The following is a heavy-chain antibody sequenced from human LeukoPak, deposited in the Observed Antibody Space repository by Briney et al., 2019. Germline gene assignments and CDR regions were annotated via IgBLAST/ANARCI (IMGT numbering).Heavy chain of an antibody. CDR2: ISNNGIST. Sequence: GGSLRLSCSASGLTFSSSVMLWVRQAPGKGLEYVSGISNNGISTDYGDSVKGRFTMSRDNSKNTLFLQVSSLRVEDTAIYYCVKGQVDYWGQGTLVTVSS. CDR1: GLTFSSSV. V-gene: IGHV3-64D*09. J-gene: IGHJ4*02. CDR3: VKGQVDY.